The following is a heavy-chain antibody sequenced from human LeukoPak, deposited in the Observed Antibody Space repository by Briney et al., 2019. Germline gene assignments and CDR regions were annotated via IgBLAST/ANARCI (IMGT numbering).Heavy chain of an antibody. D-gene: IGHD2-2*01. V-gene: IGHV1-46*01. Sequence: ASVKVSCKASGYTFTSYYMHWVRQAPGQGLEWMGIINPSGGSTSYAQKFQGRVTMTRDTSTSTAYMELSRLRSDDTAVYYCARDRLRGCSSTSCYQDAFDIWGQGTMVTVSS. CDR2: INPSGGST. CDR3: ARDRLRGCSSTSCYQDAFDI. J-gene: IGHJ3*02. CDR1: GYTFTSYY.